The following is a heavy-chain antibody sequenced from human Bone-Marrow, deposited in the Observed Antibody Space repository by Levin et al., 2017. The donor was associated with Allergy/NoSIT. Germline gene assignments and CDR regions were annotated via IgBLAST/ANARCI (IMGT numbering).Heavy chain of an antibody. V-gene: IGHV4-34*12. CDR1: GGSFTGHY. D-gene: IGHD1-14*01. CDR2: VIHREDT. J-gene: IGHJ4*02. CDR3: ARRPRGGPFDS. Sequence: RTSETLSLTCAVYGGSFTGHYWSWIRQPPGKGLEWIGEVIHREDTNYIPSRYNPSLKSRVTISLDTPKNQFSLRLRSVTAADTAVYYCARRPRGGPFDSWGQGTLVTVSS.